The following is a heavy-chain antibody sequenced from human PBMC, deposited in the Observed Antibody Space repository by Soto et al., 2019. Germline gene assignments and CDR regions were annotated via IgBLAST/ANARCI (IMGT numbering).Heavy chain of an antibody. Sequence: QVQLVESGGGVVQPGRSLRLSCAASGFSISRSAMHWVRQAPGKGLEWVAVIAYDGSNRWYADSAKGRFTISRDNSKNPVYLQKRSLGGEDKAVFFCSRGSQAGTCNVNWFAPWGQGTLVTVSS. J-gene: IGHJ5*02. CDR1: GFSISRSA. V-gene: IGHV3-30*04. CDR3: SRGSQAGTCNVNWFAP. CDR2: IAYDGSNR. D-gene: IGHD3-10*01.